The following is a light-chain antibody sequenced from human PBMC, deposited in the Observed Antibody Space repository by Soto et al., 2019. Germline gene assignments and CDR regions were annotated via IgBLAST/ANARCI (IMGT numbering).Light chain of an antibody. V-gene: IGLV2-8*01. CDR3: GSYAGRNYV. CDR2: EVS. Sequence: QSALTQPPSASGSPGQSVTISCTGTSSDVGGYNYVSWYQQRPGKAPKLIIYEVSKRPSGVPDPFSGSKSGNTASLTVSGHQAEDEADYFCGSYAGRNYVLGTGIKETVL. CDR1: SSDVGGYNY. J-gene: IGLJ1*01.